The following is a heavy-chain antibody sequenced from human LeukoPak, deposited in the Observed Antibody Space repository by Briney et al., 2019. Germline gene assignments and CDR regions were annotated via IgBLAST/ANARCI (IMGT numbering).Heavy chain of an antibody. V-gene: IGHV1-46*01. CDR2: INPSGGST. CDR1: GSTFARYY. Sequence: ASVKVSCKASGSTFARYYIHWVRQAPGQGLEWMGIINPSGGSTRYAQKFQGRVTMTRDTSTSTVYMELSSLRSDDTAVYYCARGGYYDSSGSFDPWGQGTLVTVSS. J-gene: IGHJ5*02. D-gene: IGHD3-22*01. CDR3: ARGGYYDSSGSFDP.